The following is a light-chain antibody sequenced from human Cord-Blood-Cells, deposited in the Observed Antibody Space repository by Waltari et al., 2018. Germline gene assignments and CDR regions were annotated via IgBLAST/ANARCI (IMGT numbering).Light chain of an antibody. CDR2: DVS. V-gene: IGLV2-14*03. J-gene: IGLJ3*02. CDR1: SSDVGGYNY. CDR3: SSDTSSSTWV. Sequence: QSALTQPASVSGSPGLSLTISCTGTSSDVGGYNYVSWYQQHTSKAPKHMIYDVSNRPSGVSNLFSGSKSGNTASLTISGLQAEDGADYYCSSDTSSSTWVFGGGSMLTVL.